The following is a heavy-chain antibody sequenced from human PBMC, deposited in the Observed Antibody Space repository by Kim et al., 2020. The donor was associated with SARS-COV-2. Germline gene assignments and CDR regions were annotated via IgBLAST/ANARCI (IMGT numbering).Heavy chain of an antibody. D-gene: IGHD3-10*01. CDR3: ARIYDGGDY. V-gene: IGHV3-11*01. CDR1: GFMFSVYY. CDR2: ISSSGDSV. Sequence: GGSLRLSCAASGFMFSVYYMKWIRQTPGKGLEWVSYISSSGDSVYYADSVKGRFTISRDNAKNSLYLQMNSLRADDTAVYYCARIYDGGDYWGQGTLVTVS. J-gene: IGHJ4*02.